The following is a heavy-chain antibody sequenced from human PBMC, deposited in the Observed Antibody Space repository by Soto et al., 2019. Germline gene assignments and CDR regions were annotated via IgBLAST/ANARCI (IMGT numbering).Heavy chain of an antibody. CDR2: ISNSGNTI. Sequence: VGSLSLSYGASGFVFKNYEMNWVRQAPGKGLEWISYISNSGNTIYVADSMGGRFTISRDNAKNSLFLQMNSLRADDTAVYYCARDIDNRDYYYGLDVWGQGTTVT. D-gene: IGHD1-20*01. J-gene: IGHJ6*02. V-gene: IGHV3-48*03. CDR1: GFVFKNYE. CDR3: ARDIDNRDYYYGLDV.